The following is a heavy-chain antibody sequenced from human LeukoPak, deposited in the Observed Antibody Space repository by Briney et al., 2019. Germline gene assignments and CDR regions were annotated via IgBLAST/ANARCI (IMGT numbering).Heavy chain of an antibody. J-gene: IGHJ5*02. D-gene: IGHD3-10*01. V-gene: IGHV3-43*02. CDR1: GFTFDDYG. Sequence: QPGGSLRLSCAASGFTFDDYGMHWVRQAPGKGLEWVSLISGDGGSTYYADSVKGRFTISRDNSKNSLYLQMNSLRTEDTALYYCAKGKGRYYGSGSYGRWFDPWGQGTLVTVSS. CDR3: AKGKGRYYGSGSYGRWFDP. CDR2: ISGDGGST.